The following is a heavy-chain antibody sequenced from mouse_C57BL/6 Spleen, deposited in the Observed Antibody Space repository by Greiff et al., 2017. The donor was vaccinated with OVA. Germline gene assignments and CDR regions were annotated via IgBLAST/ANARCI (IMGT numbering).Heavy chain of an antibody. Sequence: VQLQQSGPELVKPGASVKISCKASGYTFTDYYMNWVKQSHGKSLEWIGDINPNNGGTSYNQKFKGKATLTVDKSSSTAYMELRSLTSEDSAVYYCASLNWDVDYWGQGTTLTVSS. J-gene: IGHJ2*01. V-gene: IGHV1-26*01. CDR3: ASLNWDVDY. CDR1: GYTFTDYY. CDR2: INPNNGGT. D-gene: IGHD4-1*01.